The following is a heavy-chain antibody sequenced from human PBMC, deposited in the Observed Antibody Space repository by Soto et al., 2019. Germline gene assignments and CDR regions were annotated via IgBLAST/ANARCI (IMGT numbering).Heavy chain of an antibody. CDR3: ARWVGGSMYDNSGKYES. CDR2: VAYDGSKT. V-gene: IGHV3-30*03. J-gene: IGHJ5*02. Sequence: QVQLVESGGGVVQPGRSLRLTCAASGFTFSSNGMHWVRQAPGKGLEWVALVAYDGSKTYYGDSVRGRFTISRDNSENTLYLQMNSLRPEDTAVYYCARWVGGSMYDNSGKYESWGQGTLVTVSS. CDR1: GFTFSSNG. D-gene: IGHD3-22*01.